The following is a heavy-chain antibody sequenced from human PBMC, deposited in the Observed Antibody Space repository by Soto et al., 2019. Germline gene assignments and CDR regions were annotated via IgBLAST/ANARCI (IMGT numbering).Heavy chain of an antibody. CDR3: AKVVWGGDAYNDC. Sequence: GASVKVSCAASGFTFSYYAMSWVRQAPGKGLEWVSAISGSGDSTYYADSVKGRFTVSRDNSKNTLFLQMNSLRAEDTAVYYCAKVVWGGDAYNDCWGQGTVVTVSS. J-gene: IGHJ4*02. V-gene: IGHV3-23*01. D-gene: IGHD3-16*01. CDR1: GFTFSYYA. CDR2: ISGSGDST.